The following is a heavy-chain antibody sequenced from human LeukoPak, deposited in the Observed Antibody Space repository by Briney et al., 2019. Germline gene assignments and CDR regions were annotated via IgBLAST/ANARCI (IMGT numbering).Heavy chain of an antibody. CDR1: GYTFTSYG. J-gene: IGHJ2*01. V-gene: IGHV1-46*01. CDR2: INPSGGTT. CDR3: VASVLEVRWYFDL. Sequence: ASVKVSCKASGYTFTSYGISWVRQAPGRGLEWMGIINPSGGTTSYAQKFQGRVTMTRDKSTSTVHMELSSLISEDTAVYYCVASVLEVRWYFDLWGRGTLVTVSS. D-gene: IGHD4/OR15-4a*01.